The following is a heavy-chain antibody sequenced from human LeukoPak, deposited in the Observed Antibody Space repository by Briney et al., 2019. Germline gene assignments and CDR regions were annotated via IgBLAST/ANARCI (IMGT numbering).Heavy chain of an antibody. Sequence: PSETLSLTCAVYGGSFSGYYWSWIRQPPGKGLEWIGEINHSGSANYNPSLKSRVTISVDTSKDQFSLKLSSVTAADTAVYYCARGGGLLLWFGERGLFDYWGQGTLVTVSS. CDR2: INHSGSA. D-gene: IGHD3-10*01. J-gene: IGHJ4*02. CDR3: ARGGGLLLWFGERGLFDY. CDR1: GGSFSGYY. V-gene: IGHV4-34*01.